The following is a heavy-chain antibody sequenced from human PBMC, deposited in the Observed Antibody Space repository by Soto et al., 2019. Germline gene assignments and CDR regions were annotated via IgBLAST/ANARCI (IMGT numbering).Heavy chain of an antibody. CDR2: IWYDGSNK. CDR1: GFSLSDYG. CDR3: ASERGSSYFDY. D-gene: IGHD6-6*01. V-gene: IGHV3-33*01. Sequence: QVQLVQSGGGVVQPGRSLRLSCAVSGFSLSDYGMHWVRQAPGKGLEWVAVIWYDGSNKYYADSVKGRFTISRDNSQNTLYLQMNSLRAEDTAVYYCASERGSSYFDYWGQGTRVTVSS. J-gene: IGHJ4*02.